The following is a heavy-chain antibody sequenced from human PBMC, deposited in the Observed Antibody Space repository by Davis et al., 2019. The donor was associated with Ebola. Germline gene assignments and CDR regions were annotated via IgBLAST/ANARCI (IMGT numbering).Heavy chain of an antibody. D-gene: IGHD6-6*01. V-gene: IGHV3-13*01. CDR2: IGTAGDT. Sequence: GESLKISCAASGFTFSSYDMHWVRQVTGKGLEWVSAIGTAGDTYYPGSVKGRFTISRENAKNSLYLQVNSLRAGDTAVYYCARAHFGRSSFDYWGQGTLVTVSS. CDR1: GFTFSSYD. J-gene: IGHJ4*02. CDR3: ARAHFGRSSFDY.